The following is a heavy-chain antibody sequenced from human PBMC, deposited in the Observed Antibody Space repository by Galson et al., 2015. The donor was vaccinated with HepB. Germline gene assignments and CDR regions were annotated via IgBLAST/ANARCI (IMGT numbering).Heavy chain of an antibody. V-gene: IGHV1-18*01. J-gene: IGHJ5*02. CDR1: GYTFANYG. Sequence: SVKVSCKASGYTFANYGITWVRQAPGQGFQWMGWISPNKGNTNYAQKFQGRVTMTTDTSTNTAYMELRSLRSDDTAVYYCARDPLGCSSSSNWFDPWGQGTLVTVSS. CDR2: ISPNKGNT. D-gene: IGHD6-6*01. CDR3: ARDPLGCSSSSNWFDP.